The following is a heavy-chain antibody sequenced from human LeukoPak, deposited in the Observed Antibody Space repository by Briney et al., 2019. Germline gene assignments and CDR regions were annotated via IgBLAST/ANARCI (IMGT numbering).Heavy chain of an antibody. D-gene: IGHD3-10*01. Sequence: PSETLSLTCTVSGGSISSYYWSWIRQPPGKGLEWIGYIYYSGSTNYNPSLKSRVTISVDTSKNQFSLKLSSVTAADTAVYYCARRLMVRGVIYWFDPWGQGTLVTVSS. J-gene: IGHJ5*02. V-gene: IGHV4-59*08. CDR2: IYYSGST. CDR3: ARRLMVRGVIYWFDP. CDR1: GGSISSYY.